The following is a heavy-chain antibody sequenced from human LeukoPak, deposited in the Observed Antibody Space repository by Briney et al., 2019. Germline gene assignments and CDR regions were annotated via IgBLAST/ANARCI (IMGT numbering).Heavy chain of an antibody. CDR1: GLTLSSYA. CDR3: TKFSLGGKNPFYY. Sequence: GGSLRLSCAASGLTLSSYAMSWVRQAPGKGLEWVSAISISGGATYYADSVKGRFTISRDNTKNTLSLQMNSLRAEDTAVYYCTKFSLGGKNPFYYWGQGTLVTVSS. CDR2: ISISGGAT. D-gene: IGHD2-15*01. J-gene: IGHJ4*02. V-gene: IGHV3-23*01.